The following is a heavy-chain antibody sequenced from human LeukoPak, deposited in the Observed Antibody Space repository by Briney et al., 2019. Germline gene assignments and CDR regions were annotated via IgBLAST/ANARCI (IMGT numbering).Heavy chain of an antibody. J-gene: IGHJ4*02. Sequence: GGSLRLSCAASGFTFSSYWMSWVRQAPGKGLEWVANIKQDGSEKYYVDSVKGRFTISRDNSKNTLYLQMNSLRAEDTAVYYCARDIGCSGGSCSRAANYWGQGTLVTVSS. CDR1: GFTFSSYW. CDR2: IKQDGSEK. V-gene: IGHV3-7*01. CDR3: ARDIGCSGGSCSRAANY. D-gene: IGHD2-15*01.